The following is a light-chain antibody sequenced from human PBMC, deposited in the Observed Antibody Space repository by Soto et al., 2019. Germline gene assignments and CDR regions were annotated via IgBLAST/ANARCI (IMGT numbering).Light chain of an antibody. V-gene: IGLV7-46*01. J-gene: IGLJ1*01. Sequence: QAVVTQEPSLNVSPGGTVTLTCGSSTGAVTGGHYPYWCQQKPGQAPRTLIYDTSSKHSWTPARFSGSLLGGKAALTLSGAQPEDEAEYYCLLSYSGASYVFGDGTKLTVL. CDR3: LLSYSGASYV. CDR1: TGAVTGGHY. CDR2: DTS.